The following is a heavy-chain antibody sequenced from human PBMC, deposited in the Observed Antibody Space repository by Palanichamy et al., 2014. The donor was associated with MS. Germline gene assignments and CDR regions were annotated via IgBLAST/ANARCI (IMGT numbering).Heavy chain of an antibody. J-gene: IGHJ6*02. CDR2: INPDGSEK. Sequence: EVQLVDVWGGLFQPGGSLRLSCAASGFALSKYWVTWVRQAPGQGLEWVANINPDGSEKYYVDSVKGRFTISRDNAKNSMYVQMNSLRAEDTAVYYCARGHFGMDVWGQGTMVTVSS. CDR3: ARGHFGMDV. V-gene: IGHV3-7*01. CDR1: GFALSKYW.